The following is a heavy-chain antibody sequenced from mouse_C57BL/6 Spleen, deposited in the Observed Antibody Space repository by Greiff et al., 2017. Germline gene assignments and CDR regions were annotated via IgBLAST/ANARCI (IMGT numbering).Heavy chain of an antibody. Sequence: QVQLQQSGAELVRPGTSVKVSCKASGYAFTNYLIEWVKQRPGQGLEWIGVINPGSGGTNYNEKFKGKATLTADKSSSTAYMQLSSLTSEDSAVYFCARSNLPTMDYWGQGTSVTVSS. J-gene: IGHJ4*01. V-gene: IGHV1-54*01. CDR2: INPGSGGT. CDR3: ARSNLPTMDY. CDR1: GYAFTNYL.